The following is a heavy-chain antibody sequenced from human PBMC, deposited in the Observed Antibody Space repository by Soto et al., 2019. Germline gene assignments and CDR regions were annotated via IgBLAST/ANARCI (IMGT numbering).Heavy chain of an antibody. Sequence: QVQLQESGPGLVKPSQTLSLTCTVSGGSISSGGYYWSWIRQHPGKGLEWIGYIYYSGSTYYNPSLKSRVTISGDTSKNQFSLKLSSVTAADTAVYYCARAVGAEQLTILAWWFDPWGQGTLVTVSS. CDR3: ARAVGAEQLTILAWWFDP. J-gene: IGHJ5*02. D-gene: IGHD3-3*01. CDR2: IYYSGST. CDR1: GGSISSGGYY. V-gene: IGHV4-31*03.